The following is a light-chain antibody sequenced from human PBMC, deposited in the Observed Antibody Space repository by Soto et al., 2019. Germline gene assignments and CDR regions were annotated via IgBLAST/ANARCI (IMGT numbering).Light chain of an antibody. Sequence: IVMTQSPATLSVSPGERATLSCRASQSISTKLAWYQQKPGQAPRLLIYGASTRATGIPVRFSGSGSGTECTLTITSLQFEDFAVYYCQEYNDWRPITFGGGTKVEIK. J-gene: IGKJ4*01. CDR2: GAS. CDR1: QSISTK. CDR3: QEYNDWRPIT. V-gene: IGKV3-15*01.